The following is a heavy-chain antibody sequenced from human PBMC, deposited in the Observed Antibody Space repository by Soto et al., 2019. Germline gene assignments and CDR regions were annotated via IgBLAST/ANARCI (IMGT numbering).Heavy chain of an antibody. J-gene: IGHJ6*02. CDR2: ISSSSSYI. CDR1: GFTFSSYI. D-gene: IGHD2-2*01. V-gene: IGHV3-21*01. Sequence: GGSLRLSCAASGFTFSSYIMNWVRQSPGKGLEWVSSISSSSSYIYYADSVKGRFTISRDNAKNSLYLQMNSLRAEDTAVYYCARGVVVPAASPLYYYYGMDVWGQGTTVTVSS. CDR3: ARGVVVPAASPLYYYYGMDV.